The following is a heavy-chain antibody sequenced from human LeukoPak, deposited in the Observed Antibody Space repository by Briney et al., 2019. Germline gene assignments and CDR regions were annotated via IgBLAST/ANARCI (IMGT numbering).Heavy chain of an antibody. Sequence: SETLSLTCTVSGVSISSSNSYWGWIRQPPGKGREWIVSIYYSGNTYYNASLKSQFSISIHTSKNQFSLRLTSVTAADTAVYYCARQTGSGLFILPGGQGTLVTVSS. J-gene: IGHJ4*02. D-gene: IGHD3/OR15-3a*01. CDR2: IYYSGNT. V-gene: IGHV4-39*01. CDR3: ARQTGSGLFILP. CDR1: GVSISSSNSY.